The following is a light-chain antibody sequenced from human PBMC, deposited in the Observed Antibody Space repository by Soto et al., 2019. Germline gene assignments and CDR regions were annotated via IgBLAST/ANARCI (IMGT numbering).Light chain of an antibody. J-gene: IGKJ1*01. CDR3: QHYGSSPQT. CDR2: GAS. CDR1: QSVSSSY. Sequence: ENMIKQSPSTVSVSQGERATLSCRASQSVSSSYLAWYQQKPGQAPRLLIYGASSRATGIPDRFSGSGSGTDFTLTISRLEPEDFAVYYCQHYGSSPQTFAQLANVDIK. V-gene: IGKV3-20*01.